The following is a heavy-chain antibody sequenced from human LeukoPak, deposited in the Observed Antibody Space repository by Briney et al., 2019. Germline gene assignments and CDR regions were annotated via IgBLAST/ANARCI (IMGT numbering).Heavy chain of an antibody. V-gene: IGHV1-18*01. CDR3: ARGLGIVGSTLFDY. CDR1: GYTLTSYR. Sequence: ASVKVSCKAAGYTLTSYRISWVRQAPAQGLEWMGWISAYNGNTIYAQKLQGRVTMTTDTSTSTAYVELRSVRSDDTAGYYCARGLGIVGSTLFDYWGQGTLVTVSS. CDR2: ISAYNGNT. J-gene: IGHJ4*02. D-gene: IGHD1-26*01.